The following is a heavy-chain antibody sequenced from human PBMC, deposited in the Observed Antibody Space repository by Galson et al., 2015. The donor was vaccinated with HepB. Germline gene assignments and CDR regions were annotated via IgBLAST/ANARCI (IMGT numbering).Heavy chain of an antibody. CDR1: GLTFSSYA. J-gene: IGHJ6*03. D-gene: IGHD1-14*01. V-gene: IGHV3-23*01. Sequence: SLRLSCAASGLTFSSYAMSWVRQAPGKGLEWVSAISGSGGSTYYADSVKGRFTISRDDSKNTLYLQMNDLKTEDTAVYYCTTGDYYYMDVWGKGTTVTVSS. CDR3: TTGDYYYMDV. CDR2: ISGSGGST.